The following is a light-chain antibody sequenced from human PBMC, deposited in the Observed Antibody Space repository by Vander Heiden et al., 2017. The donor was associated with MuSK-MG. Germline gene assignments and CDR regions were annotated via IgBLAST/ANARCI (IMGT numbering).Light chain of an antibody. Sequence: DIQLTQSPSSLSASVGDRVTITCRASQSISRNLNWYQQKPGKAPNLLIYNTSSLQSGVPSRFSGSGSGTDFTLTISRLQREDFATYYCQQSDSTPLTFGGGTKVDIK. CDR3: QQSDSTPLT. V-gene: IGKV1-39*01. CDR1: QSISRN. CDR2: NTS. J-gene: IGKJ4*01.